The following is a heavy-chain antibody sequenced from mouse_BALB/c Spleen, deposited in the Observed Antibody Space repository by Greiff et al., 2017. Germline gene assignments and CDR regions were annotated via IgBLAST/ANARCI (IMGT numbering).Heavy chain of an antibody. Sequence: EVKLQESGPGLVKPSQSLSLTCTVTGYSITSDYAWNWIRQFPGNKLEWMGYISYSGSTSYNPSLKSRISITRDTSKNQFFLQLNSVTTEDTATYYCARDYRYHYFDYWGQGTTLTVSS. CDR1: GYSITSDYA. J-gene: IGHJ2*01. CDR3: ARDYRYHYFDY. V-gene: IGHV3-2*02. CDR2: ISYSGST. D-gene: IGHD2-14*01.